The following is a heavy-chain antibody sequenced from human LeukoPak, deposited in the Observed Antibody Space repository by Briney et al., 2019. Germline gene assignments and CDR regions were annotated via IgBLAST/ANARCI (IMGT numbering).Heavy chain of an antibody. V-gene: IGHV3-30*18. J-gene: IGHJ4*02. CDR2: ISYDGSNK. CDR3: AKAIEGATNY. D-gene: IGHD1-26*01. CDR1: GFTFSSYG. Sequence: GGPLRLSCAASGFTFSSYGMHWVRQAPGKGLEWVAVISYDGSNKYYADSVKGRFTISRDNSKNTLYLQMNSLRAEDTAVYYCAKAIEGATNYWGQGTLVTVSS.